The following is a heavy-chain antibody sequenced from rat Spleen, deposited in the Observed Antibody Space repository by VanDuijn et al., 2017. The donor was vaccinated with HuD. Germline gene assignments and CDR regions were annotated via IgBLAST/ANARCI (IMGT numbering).Heavy chain of an antibody. D-gene: IGHD4-1*01. V-gene: IGHV5-29*01. Sequence: EVQLVESDGGLVQPGRSLKLSCAASGFTFSDYYMAWVRQAPTKGLEWVATISYDGSSTYYRDSVKGRFTISSDNAKSTLYLQMDSLRSEDTATYYCARPPRAYYFDYWGQGVMATVSS. J-gene: IGHJ2*01. CDR2: ISYDGSST. CDR3: ARPPRAYYFDY. CDR1: GFTFSDYY.